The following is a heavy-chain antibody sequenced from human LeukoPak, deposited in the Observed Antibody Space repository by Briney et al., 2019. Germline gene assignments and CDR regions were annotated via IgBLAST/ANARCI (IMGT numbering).Heavy chain of an antibody. CDR3: ARRATMLAGGYFDY. V-gene: IGHV4-31*03. D-gene: IGHD5-12*01. J-gene: IGHJ4*02. CDR2: IYYSWSS. CDR1: GGSINSGGSY. Sequence: SQTLSLTCTVSGGSINSGGSYWSWIRQHPGKGLEWIGCIYYSWSSYYKPSLKSRVTISVDTSKNQFSLKLSSVTAADTAVYYCARRATMLAGGYFDYWGQGTLVTVSS.